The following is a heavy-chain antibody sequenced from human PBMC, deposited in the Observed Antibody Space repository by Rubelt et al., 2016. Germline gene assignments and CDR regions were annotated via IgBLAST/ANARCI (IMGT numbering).Heavy chain of an antibody. J-gene: IGHJ4*02. Sequence: QLQLQESGPGLVKPSETLSLTCTVSGGSISSSSYYWGWIRQPPGKGLEWIGSIYYSGSTYYNPSLKSRVTISVDTSKNQFSLKLSSVTAADTAVYYCARATYYYDSSGYWIDYWGQGTLVTVSS. CDR3: ARATYYYDSSGYWIDY. V-gene: IGHV4-39*07. CDR2: IYYSGST. CDR1: GGSISSSSYY. D-gene: IGHD3-22*01.